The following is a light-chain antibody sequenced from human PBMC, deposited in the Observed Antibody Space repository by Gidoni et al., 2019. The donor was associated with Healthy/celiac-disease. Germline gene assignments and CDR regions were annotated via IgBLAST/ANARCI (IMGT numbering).Light chain of an antibody. J-gene: IGLJ2*01. V-gene: IGLV3-21*02. Sequence: SYVLTQPPSVSVDPGQTARITCGGNNIGSKSVHWDHQKPGPAPVLVVYDDSDRPSGIPERFSGSNSGNTATLTISRVEAGDEADYYCQVWDSSSDHVVFGGGTKLTVL. CDR2: DDS. CDR1: NIGSKS. CDR3: QVWDSSSDHVV.